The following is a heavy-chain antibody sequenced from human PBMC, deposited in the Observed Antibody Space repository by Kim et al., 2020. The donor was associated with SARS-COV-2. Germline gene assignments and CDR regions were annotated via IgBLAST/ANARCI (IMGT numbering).Heavy chain of an antibody. J-gene: IGHJ4*02. CDR1: GGSISSYY. CDR3: ARVGEGYGDSHFDY. D-gene: IGHD4-17*01. CDR2: IYYSGST. V-gene: IGHV4-59*13. Sequence: SETLSLTCTVSGGSISSYYWSWIRQPPGKGLEWIGYIYYSGSTNYNPSLKSRVTISVDTSKNQFSLKLSSVTAADTAVYYCARVGEGYGDSHFDYWGQGTLVTVSS.